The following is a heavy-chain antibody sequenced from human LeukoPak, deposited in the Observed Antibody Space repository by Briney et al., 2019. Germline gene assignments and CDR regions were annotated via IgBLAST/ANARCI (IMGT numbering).Heavy chain of an antibody. CDR3: ARGLDRETPGY. CDR1: GVSISSGGYY. J-gene: IGHJ4*02. D-gene: IGHD3/OR15-3a*01. Sequence: SETLSLTCTVSGVSISSGGYYWSWLRHHPGKGLQWIGYIYYSGSTYYNPSLKSRVTISVDTSKNQFSLKLSSVTAADAAVYYCARGLDRETPGYWGQGTLVTVSS. V-gene: IGHV4-31*03. CDR2: IYYSGST.